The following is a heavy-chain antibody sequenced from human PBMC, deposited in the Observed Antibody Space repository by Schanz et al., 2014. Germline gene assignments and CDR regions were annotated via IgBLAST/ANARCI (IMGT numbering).Heavy chain of an antibody. Sequence: QVQLVQSGAEVKKPGSSVTVSCKASGDTLSSYGISWVRQAPGQGLEWMGRIIPNLGSANYAQKFQGRVTITPDKSTSTVYMELSSLRSEATAIYYCARGNTIFGVVILGWLDPWGQGTLVTVSS. CDR1: GDTLSSYG. CDR3: ARGNTIFGVVILGWLDP. D-gene: IGHD3-3*01. J-gene: IGHJ5*02. V-gene: IGHV1-69*04. CDR2: IIPNLGSA.